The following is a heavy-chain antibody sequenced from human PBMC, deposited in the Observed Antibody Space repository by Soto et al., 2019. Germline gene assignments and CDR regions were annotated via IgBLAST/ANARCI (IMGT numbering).Heavy chain of an antibody. J-gene: IGHJ6*02. CDR2: INGGNGQT. CDR3: VRDNGYQVLWA. V-gene: IGHV1-3*01. Sequence: QVHLVQSGAEGKKPGASVMVSCKASGYTFTTYAIHWVRQAPGQRLEWMGWINGGNGQTKYSQQFQGRLTFTRDSSASTAYMDLRSLSSEDTAVYYWVRDNGYQVLWAWGPGTTVTVS. CDR1: GYTFTTYA. D-gene: IGHD2-2*01.